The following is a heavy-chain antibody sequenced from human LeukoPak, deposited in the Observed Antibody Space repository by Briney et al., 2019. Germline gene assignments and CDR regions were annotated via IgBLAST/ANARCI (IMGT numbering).Heavy chain of an antibody. CDR1: GFTFSSYG. J-gene: IGHJ3*02. D-gene: IGHD2-2*02. CDR3: EVSTAILDAFDI. V-gene: IGHV3-30*02. CDR2: IRYEGSSK. Sequence: GGSLRLSCAASGFTFSSYGMHWVRQAPGKGLEWVTFIRYEGSSKYYADSVKGRFTISRDNSKNTLYLQMNSLRAEDTAVYYCEVSTAILDAFDIWGQGTMVTVSS.